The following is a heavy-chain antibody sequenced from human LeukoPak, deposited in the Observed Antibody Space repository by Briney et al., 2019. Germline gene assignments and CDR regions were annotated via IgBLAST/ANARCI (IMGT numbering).Heavy chain of an antibody. CDR1: DGSISGDNCC. Sequence: PSETLSLTCTVSDGSISGDNCCWSWIRQLPGKGLEWIGYIYNGGTTYYNPSLKSRVIISVDTSKNQFSLKLKSVTAADTAMYYCARGARFFAYYDYWGQGTLVTVSS. CDR2: IYNGGTT. CDR3: ARGARFFAYYDY. J-gene: IGHJ4*02. D-gene: IGHD2-21*01. V-gene: IGHV4-31*03.